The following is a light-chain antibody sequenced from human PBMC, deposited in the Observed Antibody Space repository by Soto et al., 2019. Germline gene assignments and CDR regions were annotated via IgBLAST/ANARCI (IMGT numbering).Light chain of an antibody. CDR2: DVR. CDR3: SSYTSVNTRV. CDR1: SSDVGAYNY. Sequence: QSVLTQPASVSGSPGQPITISCTGTSSDVGAYNYVSWYQQHAGKAPKLIIYDVRNRPSGVSSRFSGSKSGNTASLTISGLQAEDEADYYCSSYTSVNTRVFGTGTKLTVL. V-gene: IGLV2-14*01. J-gene: IGLJ1*01.